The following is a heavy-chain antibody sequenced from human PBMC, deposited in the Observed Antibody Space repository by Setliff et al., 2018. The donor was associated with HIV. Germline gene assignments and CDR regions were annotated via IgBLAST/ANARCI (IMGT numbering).Heavy chain of an antibody. J-gene: IGHJ6*02. CDR1: GFTFSSYA. CDR2: ISGSGGST. Sequence: GGSLRLSCAASGFTFSSYAMGWVRQAPGKGREWVSAISGSGGSTYYADSVKGRFTISRDNSKNTLYLQMNSLRAEDTAIYYCARKFRPGHGVDVWGQGTTVTVSS. D-gene: IGHD3-10*01. V-gene: IGHV3-23*01. CDR3: ARKFRPGHGVDV.